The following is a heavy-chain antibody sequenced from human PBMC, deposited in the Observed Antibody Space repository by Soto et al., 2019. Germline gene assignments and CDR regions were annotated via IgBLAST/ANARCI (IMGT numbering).Heavy chain of an antibody. V-gene: IGHV4-28*01. Sequence: SETLSLTCAVSGYSISSSNWWGWIRQPPGKGLKWIGYIYYSGTTYYNPSLKSRVTMSVDTSKNQFSLKLTSVTAVDTAVYYCARREIQGPIDYWGQGTLVTVSS. CDR1: GYSISSSNW. CDR2: IYYSGTT. D-gene: IGHD1-26*01. J-gene: IGHJ4*02. CDR3: ARREIQGPIDY.